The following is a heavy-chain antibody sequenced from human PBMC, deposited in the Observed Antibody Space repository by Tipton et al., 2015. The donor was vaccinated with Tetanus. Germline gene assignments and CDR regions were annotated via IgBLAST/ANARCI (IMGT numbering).Heavy chain of an antibody. Sequence: TLSLTCTVSGGSISTYYWSWIRQPPGKGLEWIGYIFYSGNTNYNPSLKTRVTISVDTSKNQLSPKLSSVTAADTAVYYCARDRGLTTGGGIGMDVWGQGTTVTVSS. CDR2: IFYSGNT. CDR1: GGSISTYY. J-gene: IGHJ6*02. D-gene: IGHD4-17*01. V-gene: IGHV4-59*01. CDR3: ARDRGLTTGGGIGMDV.